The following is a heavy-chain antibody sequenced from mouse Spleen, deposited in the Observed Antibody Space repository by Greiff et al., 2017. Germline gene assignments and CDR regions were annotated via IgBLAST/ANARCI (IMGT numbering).Heavy chain of an antibody. D-gene: IGHD2-1*01. CDR3: ARKGYGNYEDWYFDV. V-gene: IGHV2-2*01. CDR1: GFSLTSYG. Sequence: VKLMESGPGLVQPSQSLSITCTVSGFSLTSYGVHWVRQSPGKGLEWLGVIWSGGSTDYNAAFISRLSISKDNSKSQVFFKMNSLQADDTAIYYCARKGYGNYEDWYFDVWGAGTTVTVSS. CDR2: IWSGGST. J-gene: IGHJ1*01.